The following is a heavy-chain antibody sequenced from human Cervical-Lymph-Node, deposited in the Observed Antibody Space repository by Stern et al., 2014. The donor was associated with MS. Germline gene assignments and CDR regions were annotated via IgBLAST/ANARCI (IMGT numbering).Heavy chain of an antibody. V-gene: IGHV3-30*03. D-gene: IGHD3-22*01. CDR1: GFTFINYG. J-gene: IGHJ4*02. CDR3: AIQGPYYYESSAYHY. Sequence: QVQLVESGGGVVQPGGSLRLSCAASGFTFINYGFHWVRQAPGKGLEWVALISHDGRNKYYADSVKGRFTISRDNTLYLQMNSLRPEDTAVYYCAIQGPYYYESSAYHYWGQGTLVTVSP. CDR2: ISHDGRNK.